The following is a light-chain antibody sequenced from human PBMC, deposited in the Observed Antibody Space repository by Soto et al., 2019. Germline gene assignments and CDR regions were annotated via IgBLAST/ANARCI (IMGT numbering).Light chain of an antibody. CDR1: QSISNY. CDR3: QQTYSALT. J-gene: IGKJ4*01. CDR2: AAS. Sequence: DIQVTQSPSSLSASVGDRVTITCRASQSISNYLNWYQQKVGKAPKLLIYAASSLQSGVPSRFRGSGSGTDFTLTISSLQPEDFATYHCQQTYSALTFGGGTKVEIK. V-gene: IGKV1-39*01.